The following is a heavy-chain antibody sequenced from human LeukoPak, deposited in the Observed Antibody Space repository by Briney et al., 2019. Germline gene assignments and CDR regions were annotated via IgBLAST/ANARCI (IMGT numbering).Heavy chain of an antibody. V-gene: IGHV3-23*01. J-gene: IGHJ4*02. CDR2: ISGSGGST. D-gene: IGHD2-2*01. Sequence: GGSLRLSCAASGFTFSSYAMSWVRQAPGKGLGWVSAISGSGGSTYYADSVKGRFTISRDNSKNTLYLQMNSLRAEDTAVYYCAKDRYCSSTRCYGDFDYWGQGTLVTVSS. CDR3: AKDRYCSSTRCYGDFDY. CDR1: GFTFSSYA.